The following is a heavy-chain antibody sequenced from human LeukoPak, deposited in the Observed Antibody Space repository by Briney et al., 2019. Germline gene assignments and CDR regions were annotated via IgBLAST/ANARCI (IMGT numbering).Heavy chain of an antibody. D-gene: IGHD1-14*01. CDR1: GYTFTSYH. J-gene: IGHJ4*02. CDR2: MNPNNSDI. V-gene: IGHV1-8*01. Sequence: ASVTVSCTASGYTFTSYHINWVRQATGQGLEWVGWMNPNNSDIGYAQKFRGRVTMTRNTSIGTAYMELSSLRSEDTAIYYCVRVPPGTTIYAYWGQGTLVTVSS. CDR3: VRVPPGTTIYAY.